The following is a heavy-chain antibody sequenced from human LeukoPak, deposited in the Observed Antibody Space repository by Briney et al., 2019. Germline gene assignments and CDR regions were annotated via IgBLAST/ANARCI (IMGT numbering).Heavy chain of an antibody. D-gene: IGHD3/OR15-3a*01. CDR1: TFTFSSYS. V-gene: IGHV3-21*04. J-gene: IGHJ4*02. CDR3: AKDGHFDY. CDR2: ITSGSTYI. Sequence: GGSLRLSCAASSTFTFSSYSMNWVRQAPGKGLEWVSSITSGSTYIYYLDSVKGRFTISRDNAKNSLYLQMNSLRAEDTAVYYCAKDGHFDYWGQGTLVTVSS.